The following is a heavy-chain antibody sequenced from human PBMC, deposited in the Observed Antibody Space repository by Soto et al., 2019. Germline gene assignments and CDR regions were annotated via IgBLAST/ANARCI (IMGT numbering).Heavy chain of an antibody. CDR1: EFVFSRYT. V-gene: IGHV3-23*01. CDR3: AKDNRCSSGVCYTSFDY. D-gene: IGHD2-8*01. J-gene: IGHJ4*02. Sequence: GGCVRQSGVYSEFVFSRYTMNMVRQAPGKGLEWVSTISGSGGGTYYADSVKGRFTISRDNPKNTLYLQMNSLRAEDTAVYYCAKDNRCSSGVCYTSFDYWGQGTLVTVS. CDR2: ISGSGGGT.